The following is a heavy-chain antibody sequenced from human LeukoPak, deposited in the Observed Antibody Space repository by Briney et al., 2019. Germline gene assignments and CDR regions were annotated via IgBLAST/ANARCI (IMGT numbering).Heavy chain of an antibody. J-gene: IGHJ4*02. CDR1: GFTFSSYS. CDR3: ARDHVAAAGTIED. D-gene: IGHD6-13*01. CDR2: ISSSSSYI. V-gene: IGHV3-21*01. Sequence: GGSLRLSCAASGFTFSSYSMNWVRQAPGKGLEWVSSISSSSSYIYYADSVKGRFTISRDNAKNSLYLQMNSLRAEDTAVYYCARDHVAAAGTIEDWGQGTLATVSS.